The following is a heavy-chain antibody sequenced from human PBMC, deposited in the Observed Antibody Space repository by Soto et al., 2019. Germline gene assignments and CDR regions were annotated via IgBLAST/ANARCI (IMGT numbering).Heavy chain of an antibody. V-gene: IGHV3-23*01. CDR3: ANPRLCSGGSCYFPFDY. Sequence: EVQLLESGGGLVQPGGSLRLSCAASGFTFSSYGMSWVRQAPGKGLEWVLGISGSGGSTYYADSVKGRFTISRDNSKNTLYLQMSSLRAEDTAVYYCANPRLCSGGSCYFPFDYWGQGTLVTVSS. CDR1: GFTFSSYG. J-gene: IGHJ4*02. CDR2: ISGSGGST. D-gene: IGHD2-15*01.